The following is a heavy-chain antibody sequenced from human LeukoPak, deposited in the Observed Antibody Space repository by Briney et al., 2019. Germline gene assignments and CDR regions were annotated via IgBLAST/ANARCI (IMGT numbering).Heavy chain of an antibody. CDR1: GFTFSSYG. V-gene: IGHV3-30*19. CDR3: ASYGMDV. J-gene: IGHJ6*02. Sequence: GGSLRLSCAASGFTFSSYGMHWVRQAPGKGLEWVAVISYDGSNKYYADSVKGRFTISRDNSKNTLYLQMNSLRAEDTAVYYCASYGMDVWGQGTTVTVSS. CDR2: ISYDGSNK.